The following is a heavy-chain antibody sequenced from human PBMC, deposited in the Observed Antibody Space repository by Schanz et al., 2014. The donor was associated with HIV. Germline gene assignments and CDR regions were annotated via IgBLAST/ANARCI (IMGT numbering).Heavy chain of an antibody. D-gene: IGHD6-13*01. J-gene: IGHJ4*02. CDR1: GFTFKNYG. CDR3: AKRGPAAWDYFDS. V-gene: IGHV3-23*01. CDR2: IGGTNT. Sequence: EVQLLESGGDLLQPGGSLRLSCAASGFTFKNYGMSWVRQAPGKGLEWASTIGGTNTHYAESVEGRFTVSRDNSKDTLFLQMNSLRVDDTAVYYCAKRGPAAWDYFDSWGQGTLVTVSS.